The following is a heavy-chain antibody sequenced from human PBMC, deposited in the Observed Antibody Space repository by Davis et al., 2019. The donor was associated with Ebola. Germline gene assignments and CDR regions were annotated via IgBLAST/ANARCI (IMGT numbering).Heavy chain of an antibody. Sequence: AASVKVSCKASGYTFTSYYMHWVRQAPGQGLEWMGIINPSGGSTSYAQKLQGRVTMTTDTSTSTVYMELMSLRSDDTAVYYCARDRRSGGWYESIDYWGQGTLVTVSS. CDR2: INPSGGST. CDR1: GYTFTSYY. D-gene: IGHD6-19*01. V-gene: IGHV1-46*01. CDR3: ARDRRSGGWYESIDY. J-gene: IGHJ4*02.